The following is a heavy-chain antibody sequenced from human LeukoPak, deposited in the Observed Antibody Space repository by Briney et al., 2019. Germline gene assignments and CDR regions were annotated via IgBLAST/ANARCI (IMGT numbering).Heavy chain of an antibody. CDR1: GGSFSRYY. V-gene: IGHV4-59*08. CDR3: ARTVNPIAKYNWFDP. CDR2: IYYSGST. D-gene: IGHD6-13*01. J-gene: IGHJ5*02. Sequence: SETLSLTCTVSGGSFSRYYWSWIRQPPGKGLEWIGYIYYSGSTNYNPSLTSRVTISVDTSKNQFSLKLSSVTAADTAVYYCARTVNPIAKYNWFDPWGQGTLVTVSS.